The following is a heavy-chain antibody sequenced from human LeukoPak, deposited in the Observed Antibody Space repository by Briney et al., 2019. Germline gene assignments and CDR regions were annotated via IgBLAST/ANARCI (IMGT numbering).Heavy chain of an antibody. Sequence: SETLSLTCAVYGGSFSGHYWSWIRQPPGKGLEWIGEINHSGSTNYNPSLKSRVTISVDTSKNQFSLKLSSVTAADTAVYYCARGRRTYDYVWGSYAREYYFDYWGQGTLVTVSS. D-gene: IGHD3-16*01. CDR3: ARGRRTYDYVWGSYAREYYFDY. V-gene: IGHV4-34*01. CDR2: INHSGST. CDR1: GGSFSGHY. J-gene: IGHJ4*02.